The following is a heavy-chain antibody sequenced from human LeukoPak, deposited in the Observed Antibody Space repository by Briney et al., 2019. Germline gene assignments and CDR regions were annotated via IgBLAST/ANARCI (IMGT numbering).Heavy chain of an antibody. CDR2: IIPIFGTA. D-gene: IGHD2-2*01. V-gene: IGHV1-69*05. Sequence: SVKVSCKASGGTFSSYAISWVRQAPGQGLEWMGGIIPIFGTANYAQKFQGRVTITTDESTSTAYMELSSLRSEDTAVYYCARYCSSTSCYGALPNWGQGTLATVSS. CDR1: GGTFSSYA. J-gene: IGHJ4*02. CDR3: ARYCSSTSCYGALPN.